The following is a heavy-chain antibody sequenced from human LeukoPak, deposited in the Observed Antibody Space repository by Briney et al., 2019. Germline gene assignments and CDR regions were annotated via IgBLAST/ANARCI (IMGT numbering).Heavy chain of an antibody. CDR2: IYYIGST. CDR1: GGSISSGGY. Sequence: SETLSLTCAVSGGSISSGGYWSWVRLPPGKGLEWIGQIYYIGSTNYNPSLESRVIMSLDKSTNQLSLRFNSVTAADTAVYYCARHGSYSLGFWGQGALVTVSS. J-gene: IGHJ4*02. CDR3: ARHGSYSLGF. D-gene: IGHD4-23*01. V-gene: IGHV4-4*02.